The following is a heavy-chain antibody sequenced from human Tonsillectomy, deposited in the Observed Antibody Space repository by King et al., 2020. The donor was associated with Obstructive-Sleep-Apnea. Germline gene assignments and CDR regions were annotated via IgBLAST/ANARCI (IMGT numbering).Heavy chain of an antibody. J-gene: IGHJ5*02. CDR3: ARGSGAADVNWFDP. CDR2: VNHSGST. CDR1: GGSFSDYY. D-gene: IGHD6-13*01. V-gene: IGHV4-34*01. Sequence: HVQLQQWGAGLLKPSETLSLTCAVYGGSFSDYYWSWIRQPSGKGLEWIGEVNHSGSTNYSPSLKSLVTISVDMSKNQFSLKFNSVTAADTAVYYCARGSGAADVNWFDPWGQGALVTVSS.